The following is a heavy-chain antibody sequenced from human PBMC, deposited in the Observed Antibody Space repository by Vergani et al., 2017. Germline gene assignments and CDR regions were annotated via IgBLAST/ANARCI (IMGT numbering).Heavy chain of an antibody. CDR1: GFTFSSYA. CDR3: AAQTMVRGVPWFDP. J-gene: IGHJ5*02. D-gene: IGHD3-10*01. V-gene: IGHV3-23*01. Sequence: EVQLLESGGGLVQPGGSLRLSCAASGFTFSSYAMSWVRQGPGKGLEWVSAISGSGGSTYYAYSVKGRFTISRDNSKDTLYLQMNSLRAEDTAVYYCAAQTMVRGVPWFDPWGQGTLVTVSS. CDR2: ISGSGGST.